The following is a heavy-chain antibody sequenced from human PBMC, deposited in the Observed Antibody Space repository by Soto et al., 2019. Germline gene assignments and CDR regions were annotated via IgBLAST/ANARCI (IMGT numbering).Heavy chain of an antibody. CDR2: INPSGGST. CDR1: GYTFTSYY. D-gene: IGHD2-15*01. J-gene: IGHJ4*02. Sequence: QVQLVQSGAEVKKPGASVKVSCKASGYTFTSYYMHWVRQAPGQGLEWMGIINPSGGSTSYAQKFQGRVTMTRDTSTSTVYMELSSLRSEDTAVYYCARGKYCSGGSCYSGVADGGSPPDYWGQGTLVTVSS. CDR3: ARGKYCSGGSCYSGVADGGSPPDY. V-gene: IGHV1-46*03.